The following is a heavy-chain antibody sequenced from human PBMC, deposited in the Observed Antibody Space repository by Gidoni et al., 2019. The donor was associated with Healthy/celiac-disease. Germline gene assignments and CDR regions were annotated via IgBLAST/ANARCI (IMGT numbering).Heavy chain of an antibody. Sequence: EVQLVQSGAEVKKPGESLKISCKGSGYIFTSYWIGWVRQMPGKGLEWMGIIYPGDYDTRYSPSFQGQVTISADKSISTAYLQWSSLKASDTAMYYCARTVIAAPDKAENWFDPWGQGTLVTVSS. CDR3: ARTVIAAPDKAENWFDP. CDR1: GYIFTSYW. V-gene: IGHV5-51*01. J-gene: IGHJ5*02. D-gene: IGHD6-13*01. CDR2: IYPGDYDT.